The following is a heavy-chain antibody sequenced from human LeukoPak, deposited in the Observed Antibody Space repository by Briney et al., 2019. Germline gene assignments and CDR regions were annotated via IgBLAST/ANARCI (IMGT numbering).Heavy chain of an antibody. CDR1: GGSISSYY. CDR3: ARDDYGDYTFHH. Sequence: SETLSLTCTVSGGSISSYYWSWIRQPPGKGLQWIGYIHYSGSTNYNPSLKSRVTIPVDTSKNQFSLKLTSVTAADTAVYYCARDDYGDYTFHHWGQGTLVTVSS. J-gene: IGHJ1*01. V-gene: IGHV4-59*01. CDR2: IHYSGST. D-gene: IGHD4-17*01.